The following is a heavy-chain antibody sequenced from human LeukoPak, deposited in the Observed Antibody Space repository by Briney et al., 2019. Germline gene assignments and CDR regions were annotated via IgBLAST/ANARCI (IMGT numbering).Heavy chain of an antibody. Sequence: GRSLRLSCAASGFTFDDYGMHWVRQPPGKGLEWVSGISWNRGTIGYADSVKGRFTISRDNAWNSLYLQMNSLRAEDTAFYYCAKDRSYGGFDYWGQGTLVTVSS. V-gene: IGHV3-9*01. D-gene: IGHD3-10*01. CDR3: AKDRSYGGFDY. CDR1: GFTFDDYG. J-gene: IGHJ4*02. CDR2: ISWNRGTI.